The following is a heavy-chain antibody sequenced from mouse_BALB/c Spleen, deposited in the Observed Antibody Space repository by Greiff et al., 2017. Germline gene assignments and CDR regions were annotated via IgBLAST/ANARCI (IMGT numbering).Heavy chain of an antibody. CDR2: IDPANGNT. Sequence: EVQLQQSGAELVKPGASVKLSCTASGFNIKDTYMHWVKQRPEQGLEWIGRIDPANGNTKYDPKFQGKATITADTSSNTAYLQLSSLTSEDTAVYYCALGEQLGLGFAYWGQGTLVTVSA. V-gene: IGHV14-3*02. CDR3: ALGEQLGLGFAY. CDR1: GFNIKDTY. J-gene: IGHJ3*01. D-gene: IGHD3-1*01.